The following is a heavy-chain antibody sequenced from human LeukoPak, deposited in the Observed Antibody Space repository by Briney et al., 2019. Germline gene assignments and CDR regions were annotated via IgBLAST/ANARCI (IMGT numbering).Heavy chain of an antibody. D-gene: IGHD5-18*01. CDR2: IYYSGST. V-gene: IGHV4-30-4*08. Sequence: SETLSLTCAVYGGSFSGYYWSWIRQPPGKGLEWIGYIYYSGSTYYNPSLKSRVTISVDTSKNQFSLKLSSVTAADTAVYYCARVVVQLWPNWFDPWGQGTLVTVSS. J-gene: IGHJ5*02. CDR1: GGSFSGYY. CDR3: ARVVVQLWPNWFDP.